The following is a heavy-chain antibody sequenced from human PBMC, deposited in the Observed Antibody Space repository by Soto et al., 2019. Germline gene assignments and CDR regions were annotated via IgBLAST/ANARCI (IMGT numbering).Heavy chain of an antibody. D-gene: IGHD6-25*01. V-gene: IGHV3-11*04. Sequence: GGSLRLSCAASGFIFRDWFMSWIRQAPGKGLEWISYISKDSGRATRYADSVKGRFTISRDNAKNSLYLQMNSLRADDTAVYCCARDREGDGYNFDYWGQGTLVTVSS. CDR3: ARDREGDGYNFDY. CDR2: ISKDSGRAT. J-gene: IGHJ4*02. CDR1: GFIFRDWF.